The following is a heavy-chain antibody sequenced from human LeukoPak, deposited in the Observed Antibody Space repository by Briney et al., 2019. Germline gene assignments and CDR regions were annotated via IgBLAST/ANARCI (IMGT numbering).Heavy chain of an antibody. Sequence: ASVKVSCKASGYTFTGYYMHWVRQAPGQGLGWMGWINPNSGGTNYAQKFQGRVTMTRDTSISTAYMELSRLRSDDTAVYYCARECYYDSSGYVPNFDYWGQGTLVTVSS. J-gene: IGHJ4*02. CDR1: GYTFTGYY. D-gene: IGHD3-22*01. CDR2: INPNSGGT. CDR3: ARECYYDSSGYVPNFDY. V-gene: IGHV1-2*02.